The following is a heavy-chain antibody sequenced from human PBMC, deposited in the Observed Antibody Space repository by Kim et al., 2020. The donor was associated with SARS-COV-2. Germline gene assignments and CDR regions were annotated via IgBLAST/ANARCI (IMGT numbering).Heavy chain of an antibody. CDR1: GFTFSSYG. CDR2: ISYDGSNK. Sequence: GSLRLSCAASGFTFSSYGMHWVRQAPGKGLEWVAVISYDGSNKYYADSVKGRFTISRDNSKNTLYLQMNSLRAEDTAVYYCARDPLRYFDWLPGSASYFDYWGQGTLVTVSS. CDR3: ARDPLRYFDWLPGSASYFDY. D-gene: IGHD3-9*01. V-gene: IGHV3-33*05. J-gene: IGHJ4*02.